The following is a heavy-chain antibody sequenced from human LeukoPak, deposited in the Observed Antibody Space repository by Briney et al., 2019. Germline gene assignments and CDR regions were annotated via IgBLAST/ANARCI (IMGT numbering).Heavy chain of an antibody. CDR1: AFTFSSH. J-gene: IGHJ5*02. CDR3: ARADSGFDH. CDR2: VYSDGNT. D-gene: IGHD5-12*01. Sequence: GGSLRLSCAASAFTFSSHMSWVRQAPGKGLEWVSLVYSDGNTHYAASVKGRFTISRDNSKNTLYLQMNSLRVDDTAMYYCARADSGFDHWGQGTLVTVSS. V-gene: IGHV3-53*01.